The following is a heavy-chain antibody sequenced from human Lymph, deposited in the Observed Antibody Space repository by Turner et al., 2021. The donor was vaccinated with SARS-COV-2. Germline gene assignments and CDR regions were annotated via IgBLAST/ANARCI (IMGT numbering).Heavy chain of an antibody. CDR2: IIPIFGSP. CDR1: GGPFSSYA. CDR3: ASFGGDYVFDY. V-gene: IGHV1-69*01. J-gene: IGHJ4*02. Sequence: QVQLVQSGAEVKKPGSSVKVSCKASGGPFSSYAISWVRQAPGQGLEWMGGIIPIFGSPDYAQKFQGRVTITADESTSTAYMELSSLRSEDTAVYYCASFGGDYVFDYWGQGTLVTVSS. D-gene: IGHD3-10*01.